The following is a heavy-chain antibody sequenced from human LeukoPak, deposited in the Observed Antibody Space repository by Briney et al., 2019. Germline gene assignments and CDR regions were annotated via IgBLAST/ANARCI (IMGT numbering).Heavy chain of an antibody. Sequence: PSETLSLTCAVYGGSFSGYYWSWIRQPPGKGLEWIGEINHSGSTNYNPSLKSRVTISVDTSKNQFSLKLSSVTAADTAVYYCARGGEQQLEVYYYYYGMDVWGQGTTVTVSS. J-gene: IGHJ6*02. CDR1: GGSFSGYY. D-gene: IGHD6-13*01. V-gene: IGHV4-34*01. CDR2: INHSGST. CDR3: ARGGEQQLEVYYYYYGMDV.